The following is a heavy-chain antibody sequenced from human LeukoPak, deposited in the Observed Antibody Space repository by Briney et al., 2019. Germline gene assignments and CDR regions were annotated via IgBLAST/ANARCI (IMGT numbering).Heavy chain of an antibody. J-gene: IGHJ5*02. V-gene: IGHV1-69*13. CDR2: IIPIFGTA. CDR3: APRYYDSSGYPQHWFDP. D-gene: IGHD3-22*01. CDR1: GGTFSSYA. Sequence: SVKVSCKASGGTFSSYAISWVRQAPGQGLEWMGGIIPIFGTANYAQKFQGRVTITADESTSTAYMELSSLRSEDTAVYYCAPRYYDSSGYPQHWFDPWGQGTLVTVSS.